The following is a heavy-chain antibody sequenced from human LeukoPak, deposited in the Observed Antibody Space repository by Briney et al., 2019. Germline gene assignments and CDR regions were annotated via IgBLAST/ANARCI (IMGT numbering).Heavy chain of an antibody. V-gene: IGHV4-59*01. CDR1: GGSISSYY. CDR3: ARSTGVVNWFDP. Sequence: LSETLSLTCTVSGGSISSYYWSWFRQPPGKGLEGIGYIYYSGRTNYNPSLKSRVTISVDTSKNQFSLKLSSVTAADTAVYYCARSTGVVNWFDPWGQGTQVTVPS. D-gene: IGHD4-17*01. J-gene: IGHJ5*02. CDR2: IYYSGRT.